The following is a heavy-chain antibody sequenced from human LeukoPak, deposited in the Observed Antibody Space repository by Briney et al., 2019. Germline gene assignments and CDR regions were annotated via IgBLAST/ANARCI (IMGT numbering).Heavy chain of an antibody. D-gene: IGHD3-16*02. V-gene: IGHV3-23*01. J-gene: IGHJ4*02. Sequence: GGSLRLSCAASGLIFSSYGMHWVRQAPGKGLEWVSAISGSGGSTYYADSVKGRFTISRDNSKNTLYLQMNSLRAEDTAVYYCAKAGELSYFDYWGQGTLVTVSS. CDR3: AKAGELSYFDY. CDR1: GLIFSSYG. CDR2: ISGSGGST.